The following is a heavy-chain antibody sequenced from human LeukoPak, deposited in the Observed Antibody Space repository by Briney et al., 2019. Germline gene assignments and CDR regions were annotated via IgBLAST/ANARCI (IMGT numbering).Heavy chain of an antibody. CDR3: ASSAGYCSGGSCYSGFDY. V-gene: IGHV1-2*04. CDR1: GYTFTGYY. CDR2: INPNSGGT. D-gene: IGHD2-15*01. J-gene: IGHJ4*02. Sequence: VASVKVSCKASGYTFTGYYMHWVRQAPGQGLEWMGWINPNSGGTNYAQKFQGWVTMTRDTSISTAYMGLSRLRSDDTAVYYCASSAGYCSGGSCYSGFDYWGQGTLVTVSS.